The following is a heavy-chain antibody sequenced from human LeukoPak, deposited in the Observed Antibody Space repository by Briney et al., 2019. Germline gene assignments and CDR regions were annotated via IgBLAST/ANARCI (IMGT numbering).Heavy chain of an antibody. CDR3: ARLKSVPGSEGS. Sequence: PGGSLRPSCAASGFTFSNYWMHWVRQGPGKGLVWVSRINSDGSSTNYADSVKGRFTISRDNAKNTLYLQMNSLRAEDTAVYYCARLKSVPGSEGSWGQGTLVTVSS. CDR2: INSDGSST. D-gene: IGHD6-19*01. V-gene: IGHV3-74*01. CDR1: GFTFSNYW. J-gene: IGHJ5*02.